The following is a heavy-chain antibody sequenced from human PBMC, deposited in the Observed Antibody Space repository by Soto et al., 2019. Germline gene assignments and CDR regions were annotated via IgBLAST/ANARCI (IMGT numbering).Heavy chain of an antibody. J-gene: IGHJ5*02. CDR1: GGSISSSSYY. CDR2: IYYSGST. Sequence: SETLSLTCTVSGGSISSSSYYWGWIRQPPGKGLEWIGSIYYSGSTYYNPSLKSRVTISVDTSKNQFSLKLSSVTAADTAVYYCARHIKSGGGRITAIFEPWGQGTLVTVSS. D-gene: IGHD2-2*02. CDR3: ARHIKSGGGRITAIFEP. V-gene: IGHV4-39*01.